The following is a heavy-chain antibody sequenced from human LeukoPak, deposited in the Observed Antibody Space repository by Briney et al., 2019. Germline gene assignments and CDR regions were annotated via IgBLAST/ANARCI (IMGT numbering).Heavy chain of an antibody. J-gene: IGHJ4*02. CDR1: GYTFTGYY. V-gene: IGHV1-2*02. CDR3: ARALVYYDSSGYYGY. D-gene: IGHD3-22*01. CDR2: INPNSGGT. Sequence: GASVKVSCKASGYTFTGYYMHWVRQAPGQGLEWMGWINPNSGGTNYAQKFQGRVTMTRDTSTNTAYMKLSRLRSDDTAVYYCARALVYYDSSGYYGYWGQGTLVTVSS.